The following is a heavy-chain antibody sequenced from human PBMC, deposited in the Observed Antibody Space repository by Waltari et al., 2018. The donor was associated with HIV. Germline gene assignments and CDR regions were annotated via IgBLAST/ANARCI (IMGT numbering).Heavy chain of an antibody. Sequence: QVQLQESGPGLVKPSQTLSLTCTVPDGSISSCSYYCTWSRQPAGKGLELIGRIYTSGSTNYNPSLESRVTISVDTSRNQFSLKLRSVTAADTAVYYCARAYYDFWSGTGSSGNWFDPWGQGTLVTVSS. J-gene: IGHJ5*02. CDR2: IYTSGST. D-gene: IGHD3-3*01. CDR3: ARAYYDFWSGTGSSGNWFDP. V-gene: IGHV4-61*02. CDR1: DGSISSCSYY.